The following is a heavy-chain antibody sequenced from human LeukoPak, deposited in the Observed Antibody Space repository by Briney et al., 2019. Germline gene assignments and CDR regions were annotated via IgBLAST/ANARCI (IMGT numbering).Heavy chain of an antibody. CDR2: ISYDGSNK. CDR1: GFTFSSYG. J-gene: IGHJ4*02. D-gene: IGHD6-13*01. CDR3: AKDLLAAAGSY. Sequence: GRSLRLSCAASGFTFSSYGMHWVRQAPGKGLEWVAVISYDGSNKYYADSVKGRFTISRDNSKNTLYLQMNSLRAEDTAVYYCAKDLLAAAGSYWGQGTLVTVSS. V-gene: IGHV3-30*18.